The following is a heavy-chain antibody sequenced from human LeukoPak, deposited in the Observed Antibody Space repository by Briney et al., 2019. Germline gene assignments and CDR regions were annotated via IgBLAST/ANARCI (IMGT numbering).Heavy chain of an antibody. CDR1: GDSVSSNGVA. V-gene: IGHV6-1*01. J-gene: IGHJ4*02. Sequence: SQTLSLTCAISGDSVSSNGVAGQCIRLSPSRGLEWLGRTYYRSKWFNDYAVSVNMRITISPDISKTQFSLQLNSVTPEDTAVYARGDWRSFDYWGQGTLVTVTS. CDR3: GDWRSFDY. CDR2: TYYRSKWFN. D-gene: IGHD3/OR15-3a*01.